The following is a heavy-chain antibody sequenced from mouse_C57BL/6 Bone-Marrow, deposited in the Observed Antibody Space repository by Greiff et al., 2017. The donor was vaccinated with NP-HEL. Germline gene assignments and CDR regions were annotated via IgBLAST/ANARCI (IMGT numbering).Heavy chain of an antibody. CDR3: SRIIYYGMDY. V-gene: IGHV5-9*01. CDR2: ISGGGGTT. Sequence: EVKLVESGGGLVKPGGSLKLSCAASGFTFSSSTMSWVRQPPEKRLEWVAPISGGGGTTYYPDSVKGRFTISRDKAKNTLYLQISILRSEDTAFYYCSRIIYYGMDYWGQGTSVTGSS. J-gene: IGHJ4*01. CDR1: GFTFSSST.